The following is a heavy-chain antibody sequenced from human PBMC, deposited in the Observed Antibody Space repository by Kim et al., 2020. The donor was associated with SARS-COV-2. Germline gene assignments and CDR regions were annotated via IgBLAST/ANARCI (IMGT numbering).Heavy chain of an antibody. D-gene: IGHD3-10*01. Sequence: GGDTTYAERFQGRVTMTSDTSTSKIYMELRSLTSEDTAVYYCARGGFDRRYWGQGTLVTVSS. CDR2: GGDT. V-gene: IGHV1-46*01. J-gene: IGHJ4*02. CDR3: ARGGFDRRY.